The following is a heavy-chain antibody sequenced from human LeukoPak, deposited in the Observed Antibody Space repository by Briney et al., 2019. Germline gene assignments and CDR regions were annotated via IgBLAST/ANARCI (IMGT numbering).Heavy chain of an antibody. D-gene: IGHD6-25*01. CDR3: AREAARRDAFDI. J-gene: IGHJ3*02. V-gene: IGHV3-74*01. CDR1: GFTFSSYW. CDR2: INSDGSST. Sequence: GGSLRLSCAASGFTFSSYWMHWVRQAPGKGLVWVSRINSDGSSTSYADSVKGRFTISRDNAKSTLYLQMNSLRAEDTAVYYCAREAARRDAFDIWGQGTMVTVSS.